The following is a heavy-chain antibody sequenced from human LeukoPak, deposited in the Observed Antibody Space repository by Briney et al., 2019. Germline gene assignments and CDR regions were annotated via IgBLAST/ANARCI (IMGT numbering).Heavy chain of an antibody. CDR2: INPSGGST. CDR3: ARSYGNSATASLGDYMDV. J-gene: IGHJ6*03. CDR1: GYTFTSYY. Sequence: ASVKVSCKASGYTFTSYYMHWVRQAPGQGLEWMGIINPSGGSTSYAQKFQGRVTMTRDMSTSTVYMELSSLRSEDTAAYYCARSYGNSATASLGDYMDVWGKGNTVTVSS. V-gene: IGHV1-46*01. D-gene: IGHD1-26*01.